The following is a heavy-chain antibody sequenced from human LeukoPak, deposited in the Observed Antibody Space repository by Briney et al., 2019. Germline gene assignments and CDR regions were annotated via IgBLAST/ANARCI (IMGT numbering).Heavy chain of an antibody. D-gene: IGHD6-13*01. CDR3: TTYSSPEYYYYGMDV. J-gene: IGHJ6*02. CDR1: GFTFSGSA. V-gene: IGHV3-73*01. CDR2: IRSKANSYAT. Sequence: GGSLRLSCAASGFTFSGSAMHWVRQASGKGLEWVGRIRSKANSYATAYAASVKGRFTISRDDSKNTAYLQMNSLKTEDTAVYYCTTYSSPEYYYYGMDVWGQGTTVTVSS.